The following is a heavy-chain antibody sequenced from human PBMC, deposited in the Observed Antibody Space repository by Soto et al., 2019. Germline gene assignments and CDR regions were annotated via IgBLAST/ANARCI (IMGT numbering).Heavy chain of an antibody. D-gene: IGHD1-7*01. CDR1: GDSVSSNSAA. CDR2: TYYRSRWYN. V-gene: IGHV6-1*01. J-gene: IGHJ6*03. Sequence: QVQLQESGPGLVKPSQTLSLTCAISGDSVSSNSAAWNWIRLSPSRGLEWLARTYYRSRWYNDYAVSVRSRITVNPATSKNQFSLQLTSVTHEDTAVYYCAGTTSHQWYYMDVWGKGTTVTVSS. CDR3: AGTTSHQWYYMDV.